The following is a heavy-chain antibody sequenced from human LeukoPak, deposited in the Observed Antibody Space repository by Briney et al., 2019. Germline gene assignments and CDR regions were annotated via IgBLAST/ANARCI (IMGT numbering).Heavy chain of an antibody. CDR1: GFTFSSYG. D-gene: IGHD3-16*01. Sequence: GGSLRLSCAASGFTFSSYGMSWVRQAPGKGLEWVSTITAGGGSTYYADSVKGRFTLSRDNAKNTVYVHMNSLRDEDTAVYYCARGGRYAYFLDYWGQGTLVTVSS. V-gene: IGHV3-23*01. CDR2: ITAGGGST. CDR3: ARGGRYAYFLDY. J-gene: IGHJ4*02.